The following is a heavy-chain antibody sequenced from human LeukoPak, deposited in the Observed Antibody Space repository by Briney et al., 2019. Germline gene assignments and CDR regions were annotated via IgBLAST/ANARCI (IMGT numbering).Heavy chain of an antibody. CDR3: ARTSGYYSDY. Sequence: GASVKVSCKASGGTFSSYAISWVRQAPGQGLEWMGRIIPIFGTANYAQKFQSRVTITTDESTSTAYMELSSLRSEDTAVYYCARTSGYYSDYWGQGTLVTVSS. V-gene: IGHV1-69*05. D-gene: IGHD3-22*01. CDR1: GGTFSSYA. J-gene: IGHJ4*02. CDR2: IIPIFGTA.